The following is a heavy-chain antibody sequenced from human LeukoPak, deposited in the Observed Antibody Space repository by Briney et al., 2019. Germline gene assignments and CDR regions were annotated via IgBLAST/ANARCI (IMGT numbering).Heavy chain of an antibody. Sequence: GGSLRLSCAASGFTFSSYWMHWVRQAPGKGLVRVSRINTDGSSTSYADSVKGRFTISRDNAKNSLYLQMNSLRAEDTAVYYCARESLDYYDSSGPHPFDYWGQGTLVTVSS. D-gene: IGHD3-22*01. J-gene: IGHJ4*02. V-gene: IGHV3-74*01. CDR2: INTDGSST. CDR1: GFTFSSYW. CDR3: ARESLDYYDSSGPHPFDY.